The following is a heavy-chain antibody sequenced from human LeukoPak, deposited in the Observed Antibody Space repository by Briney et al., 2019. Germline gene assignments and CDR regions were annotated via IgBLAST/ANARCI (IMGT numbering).Heavy chain of an antibody. Sequence: ASVKVSCKASGYTFTSYGISWVQQAPGQGLEWMGWISAYNGNTNYAQKLQGRVTMTTDTSTSTAYMELRSLRSDDTAVYYCARGDYYGSGTYYKKTVDYWGQGTLVTVSS. D-gene: IGHD3-10*01. V-gene: IGHV1-18*01. J-gene: IGHJ4*02. CDR3: ARGDYYGSGTYYKKTVDY. CDR2: ISAYNGNT. CDR1: GYTFTSYG.